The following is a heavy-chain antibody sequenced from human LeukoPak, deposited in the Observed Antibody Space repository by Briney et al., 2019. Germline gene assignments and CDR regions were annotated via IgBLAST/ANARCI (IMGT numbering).Heavy chain of an antibody. CDR1: GFTFSSYA. Sequence: GGSLRLSCAASGFTFSSYAMSWVRQAPGKGLEWVSAISGSGGSTYYADSVKGRFTISRDNSKNTLYLQMTSLRAEDTAVYYCANRVLYSSGWYPFDYWGQGTLVTVSS. CDR2: ISGSGGST. CDR3: ANRVLYSSGWYPFDY. D-gene: IGHD6-19*01. J-gene: IGHJ4*02. V-gene: IGHV3-23*01.